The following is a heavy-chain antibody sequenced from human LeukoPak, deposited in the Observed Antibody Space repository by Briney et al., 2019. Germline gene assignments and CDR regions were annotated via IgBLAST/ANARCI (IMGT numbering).Heavy chain of an antibody. Sequence: GASVKVSCKASGGTFSSYAISWVRQAPGQGLEWMGGIIPIFGTANYAQKFQGRVTITADESTSTAYMELSSLGSEDTAVYYCATQGVVVTAMPDYYYYGMDVWGQGTTVTVSS. CDR3: ATQGVVVTAMPDYYYYGMDV. CDR2: IIPIFGTA. CDR1: GGTFSSYA. D-gene: IGHD2-21*02. V-gene: IGHV1-69*13. J-gene: IGHJ6*02.